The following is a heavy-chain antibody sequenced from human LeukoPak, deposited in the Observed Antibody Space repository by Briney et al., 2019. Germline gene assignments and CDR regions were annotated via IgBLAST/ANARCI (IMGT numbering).Heavy chain of an antibody. CDR1: GYSISSGYY. J-gene: IGHJ4*02. CDR2: IYHSGST. V-gene: IGHV4-38-2*02. D-gene: IGHD3-3*01. CDR3: ARVAFWSGYY. Sequence: SETLSLTCTVSGYSISSGYYWGWSRQPPGKGLEWIGSIYHSGSTYYNPSLKSRVTISVDTSKNQFSLKLSSVTAADTAVYYCARVAFWSGYYWGQGTLVTVSS.